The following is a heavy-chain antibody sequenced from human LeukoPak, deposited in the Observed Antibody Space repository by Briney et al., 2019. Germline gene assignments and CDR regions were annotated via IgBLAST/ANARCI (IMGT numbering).Heavy chain of an antibody. D-gene: IGHD2-2*01. Sequence: PGRSLRLSCAASGFTFSSYAMHWVRQAPGKGLEWVAVISYDGSNKYYADSVKGRFTISRDNSKNTLYLQMNSLRAEDTAVYYCARDAYCSSTSCYRWFDPWGQGTLVTVPS. CDR2: ISYDGSNK. J-gene: IGHJ5*02. CDR1: GFTFSSYA. CDR3: ARDAYCSSTSCYRWFDP. V-gene: IGHV3-30-3*01.